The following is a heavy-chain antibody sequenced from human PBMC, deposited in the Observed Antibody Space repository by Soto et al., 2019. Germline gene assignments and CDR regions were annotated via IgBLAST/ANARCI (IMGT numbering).Heavy chain of an antibody. J-gene: IGHJ4*02. Sequence: ASETLSLTCAVYGGSFSGYYWSWIRQPPGKGLEWIGEINHSGSTNYNPSLKSRVTISVDTSKNQFSLKLSSVTAADTAVYYCARAPTYDIVVVPAASGIDYWGQGTLVTVSS. D-gene: IGHD2-2*01. CDR1: GGSFSGYY. CDR2: INHSGST. CDR3: ARAPTYDIVVVPAASGIDY. V-gene: IGHV4-34*01.